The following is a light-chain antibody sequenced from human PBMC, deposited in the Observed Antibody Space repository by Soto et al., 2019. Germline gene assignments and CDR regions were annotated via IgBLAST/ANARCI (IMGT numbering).Light chain of an antibody. J-gene: IGLJ3*02. Sequence: QAVVTQEPSLTVSPGGTVTLTCGSSTSTVYSGHYSYWYQQKAGQAPMPLIYDTSNKHSWTSARFSGSHLGGKAALTLSGAQPEDEAEYYCLLQYSGVRVFGGGTKLTVL. CDR2: DTS. CDR3: LLQYSGVRV. CDR1: TSTVYSGHY. V-gene: IGLV7-46*01.